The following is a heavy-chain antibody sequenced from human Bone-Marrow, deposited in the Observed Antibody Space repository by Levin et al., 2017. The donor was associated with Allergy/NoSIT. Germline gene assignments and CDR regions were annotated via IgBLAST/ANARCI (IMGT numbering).Heavy chain of an antibody. D-gene: IGHD6-25*01. CDR3: AKHITAAGSSLYYDYGMDV. CDR1: GFMFSGHW. Sequence: GGSLRLSCAASGFMFSGHWMGWVRQAPGKGLEWVASIKQDGSEQKYVDSVKGRFTISRDNAKNLLFLQMNSLRVEDTAVYHCAKHITAAGSSLYYDYGMDVWGQGTTVSVSS. CDR2: IKQDGSEQ. J-gene: IGHJ6*02. V-gene: IGHV3-7*01.